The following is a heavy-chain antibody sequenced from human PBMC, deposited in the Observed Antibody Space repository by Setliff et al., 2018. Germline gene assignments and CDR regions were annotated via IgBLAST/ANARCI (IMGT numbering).Heavy chain of an antibody. J-gene: IGHJ4*02. CDR2: IYYSGST. Sequence: PSETLSLTCTVSGGSISGHYWNWMRQPPGKGLEWIGSIYYSGSTNYNPSLKSRVTISVDTSKNQFSLKLSSVTAADTAVYYCASEDYWGQGTLVTVSS. CDR3: ASEDY. CDR1: GGSISGHY. V-gene: IGHV4-59*11.